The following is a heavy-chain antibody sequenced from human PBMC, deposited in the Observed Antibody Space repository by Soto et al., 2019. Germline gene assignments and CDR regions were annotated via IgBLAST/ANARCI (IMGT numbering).Heavy chain of an antibody. V-gene: IGHV3-23*01. D-gene: IGHD1-1*01. CDR2: ISGSGVST. J-gene: IGHJ6*03. CDR3: ASQTWKIYYYYMDV. Sequence: GGSLRLSCAASEFTFSRYAMSWVSQAPGNGLEWVSAISGSGVSTYYADSVKGRFTISRDNSKNTLYLQMNSLRAEDTAVYYCASQTWKIYYYYMDVWGKGTTVTVSS. CDR1: EFTFSRYA.